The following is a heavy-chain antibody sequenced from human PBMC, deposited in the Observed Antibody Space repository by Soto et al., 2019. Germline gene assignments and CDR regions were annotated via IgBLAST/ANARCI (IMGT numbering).Heavy chain of an antibody. J-gene: IGHJ4*02. CDR2: ISGSGGST. Sequence: EVQLLESGGGLVQPGGSLRLSCAASGFTFSSYAMSWVRQAPGKGLEWVSAISGSGGSTYYADSVKGRFTISRDNSKNTLYLQIDSLRADDTAVYYCAKSAVGYYDSSGVWGQGTLVTVSS. CDR3: AKSAVGYYDSSGV. V-gene: IGHV3-23*01. CDR1: GFTFSSYA. D-gene: IGHD3-22*01.